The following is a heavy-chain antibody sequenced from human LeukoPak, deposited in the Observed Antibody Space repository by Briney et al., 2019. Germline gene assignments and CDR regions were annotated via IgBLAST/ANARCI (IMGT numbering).Heavy chain of an antibody. D-gene: IGHD6-13*01. CDR2: IKQDGSEK. CDR3: ARTLEQQLVPGYFDY. Sequence: GGSLRLSCAASGFTFSSYWMSWVRQAPGKGLEWVANIKQDGSEKYYVDSVKGRFTISRDNAKNSLYLQMNSLRAEDTAVYYCARTLEQQLVPGYFDYWGQGTLVTVSS. CDR1: GFTFSSYW. J-gene: IGHJ4*02. V-gene: IGHV3-7*01.